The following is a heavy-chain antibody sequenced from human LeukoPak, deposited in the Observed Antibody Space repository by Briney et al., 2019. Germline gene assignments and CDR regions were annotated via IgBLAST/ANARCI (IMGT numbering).Heavy chain of an antibody. CDR1: GYTFTSYD. Sequence: GASVKVSCKASGYTFTSYDFNWVRQATGQGLEWMGWMNPNSGNTGYAQKFQGRVTMTRNTSISTAYMELSSLRSEDTAVYYCARGRDFPAAGRTPTNWFDPWGQGTLVTVSS. CDR2: MNPNSGNT. V-gene: IGHV1-8*01. J-gene: IGHJ5*02. D-gene: IGHD6-13*01. CDR3: ARGRDFPAAGRTPTNWFDP.